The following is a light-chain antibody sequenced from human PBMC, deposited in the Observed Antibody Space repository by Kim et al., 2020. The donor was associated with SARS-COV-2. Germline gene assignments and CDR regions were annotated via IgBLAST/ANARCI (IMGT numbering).Light chain of an antibody. CDR1: QGISSY. Sequence: AIRMTQSPSSFSASTGDRVTITCRASQGISSYLAWYQQKPGKAPKLLIYAASTLQSGVPSRFSGSGSGTDFTLTISCLQSEDFATYYCQQYYSYPRTFGQGTKVDFK. J-gene: IGKJ1*01. CDR2: AAS. CDR3: QQYYSYPRT. V-gene: IGKV1-8*01.